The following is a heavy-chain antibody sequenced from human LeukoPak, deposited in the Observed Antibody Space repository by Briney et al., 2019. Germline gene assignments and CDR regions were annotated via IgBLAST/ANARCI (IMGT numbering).Heavy chain of an antibody. CDR3: TTDMDSDAGDY. CDR1: GYTLTELS. Sequence: ASVEVSCKVSGYTLTELSMHWVRQAPGKGLEWMGGFGPEDGETIYAQKFQGRVTMTEDTSTDTAYMELSSLRSEDTAVYYCTTDMDSDAGDYWGQGTLVTVSS. D-gene: IGHD2-2*01. CDR2: FGPEDGET. V-gene: IGHV1-24*01. J-gene: IGHJ4*02.